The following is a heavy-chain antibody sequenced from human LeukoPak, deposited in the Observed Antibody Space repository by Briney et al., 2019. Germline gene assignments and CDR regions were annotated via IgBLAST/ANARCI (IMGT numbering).Heavy chain of an antibody. CDR1: GFTFSSYA. Sequence: PGGSLRLSCAASGFTFSSYAMSWVRQAPGKGLEWVSAISGSGGSTYYADSVKGRFTISRDNSKNTLYLQMNSLRAEDTAVYYCAKEGLYYDSSGYYSGSFDYWGQGTLVTVSS. CDR2: ISGSGGST. V-gene: IGHV3-23*01. D-gene: IGHD3-22*01. CDR3: AKEGLYYDSSGYYSGSFDY. J-gene: IGHJ4*02.